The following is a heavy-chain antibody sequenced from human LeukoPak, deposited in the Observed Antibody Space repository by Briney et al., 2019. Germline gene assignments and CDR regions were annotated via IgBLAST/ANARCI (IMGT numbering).Heavy chain of an antibody. D-gene: IGHD2-15*01. J-gene: IGHJ4*02. V-gene: IGHV3-30-3*01. Sequence: PGGSLRLFCAASGFTFSSYAMHWVRQAPGKGLEWVAVISYDGSNKYYADSVKGRFTISRDNSKNTLYLQMNSLRAEDTAVYYCARQYSAYFDYWGQGTLVTVSS. CDR2: ISYDGSNK. CDR1: GFTFSSYA. CDR3: ARQYSAYFDY.